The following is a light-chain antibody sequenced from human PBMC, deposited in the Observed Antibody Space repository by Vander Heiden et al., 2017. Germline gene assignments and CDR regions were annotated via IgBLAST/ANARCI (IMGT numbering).Light chain of an antibody. V-gene: IGLV1-47*02. J-gene: IGLJ3*02. CDR1: SSNIGSNY. CDR3: AAWDDSMSGLWV. CDR2: SNN. Sequence: QSVLTQPPSASGTPGPRVTISCSGSSSNIGSNYVYWYQQLPGTAPKLLIYSNNQRPSGVPDRFSGSKSGTSASLAISGLRSEDEADDYCAAWDDSMSGLWVFGGGTKLTVL.